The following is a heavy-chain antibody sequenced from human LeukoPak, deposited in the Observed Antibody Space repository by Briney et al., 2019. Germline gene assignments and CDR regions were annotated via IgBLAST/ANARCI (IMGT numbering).Heavy chain of an antibody. Sequence: PSETLSLTCTVSGGSISGYYWGWIRQPPGKGLEWIGSIYHSGSTYYNPSLKSRVTISVDTSKNQFSLKLSSVTAADTAVYYCASYDSSGYYPDYWGQGTLVTVSS. J-gene: IGHJ4*02. D-gene: IGHD3-22*01. CDR2: IYHSGST. CDR3: ASYDSSGYYPDY. CDR1: GGSISGYY. V-gene: IGHV4-38-2*02.